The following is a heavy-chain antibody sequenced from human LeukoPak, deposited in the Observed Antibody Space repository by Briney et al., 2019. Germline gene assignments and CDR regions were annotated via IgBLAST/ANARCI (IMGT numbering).Heavy chain of an antibody. D-gene: IGHD5-12*01. CDR2: IIPIVGTA. J-gene: IGHJ5*02. CDR3: ARDRTGYSGYDARGYSYAPYL. CDR1: GGTLSSYA. V-gene: IGHV1-69*13. Sequence: SVNVSCKASGGTLSSYAISWVRQAPGRGLEWMGGIIPIVGTANYAQKFQGRVTITADEATSTAYMELSSLRSEDTAVYYCARDRTGYSGYDARGYSYAPYLWGQGTLVTVSS.